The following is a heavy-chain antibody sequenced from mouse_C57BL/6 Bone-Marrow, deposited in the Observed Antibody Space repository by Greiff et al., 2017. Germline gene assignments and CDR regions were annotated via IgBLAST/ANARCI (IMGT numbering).Heavy chain of an antibody. CDR1: GFTFSDYG. Sequence: EVHLVESGGGLVKPGGSLTLSCAASGFTFSDYGMHWVRHAPEKGLEWVAYISSGSSTIYYADTVKGRFTISRDNAKNTLFLQMTSLRSEDTAMYYCARYDWYYAMDYWGQGTSVTVSS. CDR3: ARYDWYYAMDY. J-gene: IGHJ4*01. D-gene: IGHD2-12*01. CDR2: ISSGSSTI. V-gene: IGHV5-17*01.